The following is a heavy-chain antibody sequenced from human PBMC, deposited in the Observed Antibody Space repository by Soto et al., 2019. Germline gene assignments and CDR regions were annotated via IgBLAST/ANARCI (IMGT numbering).Heavy chain of an antibody. D-gene: IGHD3-9*01. CDR2: ISSNGGST. CDR3: VYSYYDILTGYYDVGLDY. V-gene: IGHV3-64D*08. Sequence: PWGSLRLSWSASGFTFSSYAMHWVRQAPGKGLEYVSAISSNGGSTYYADSVKGRFTISRDNSKNTLYLQMSSLRAEDTAVYYCVYSYYDILTGYYDVGLDYWGQGTLVTVSS. J-gene: IGHJ4*02. CDR1: GFTFSSYA.